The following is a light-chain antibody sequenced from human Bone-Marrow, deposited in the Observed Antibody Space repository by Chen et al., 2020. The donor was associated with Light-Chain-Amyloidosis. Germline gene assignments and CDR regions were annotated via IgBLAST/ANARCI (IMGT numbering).Light chain of an antibody. CDR2: EDN. V-gene: IGLV6-57*02. J-gene: IGLJ3*02. CDR3: QSYDSNNRV. Sequence: FMLTHPPSVPESPGKTVSIPCLGSNGSIASNYVQWYQQRPGSAPTTVIYEDNPRPSGVPDRFSGSIDRSSNSASLTIYGLKTEDEADYYCQSYDSNNRVFGGGTKLTVL. CDR1: NGSIASNY.